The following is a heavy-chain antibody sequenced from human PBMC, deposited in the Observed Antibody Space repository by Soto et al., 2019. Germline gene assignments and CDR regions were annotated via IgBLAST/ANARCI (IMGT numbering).Heavy chain of an antibody. CDR3: ARDAGAYYYGSGGYYNWFDP. V-gene: IGHV4-31*03. CDR2: IYYSGST. CDR1: GGSISSGGYY. Sequence: QVQLQESGPGLVKPSQTLSLTCTVSGGSISSGGYYWSWIRQHPGKGLEWIGNIYYSGSTYYNPSLESRVTISVDTSKNQFSLKLSSVTAADTAVYYCARDAGAYYYGSGGYYNWFDPWGQGTLFTVSS. J-gene: IGHJ5*02. D-gene: IGHD3-10*01.